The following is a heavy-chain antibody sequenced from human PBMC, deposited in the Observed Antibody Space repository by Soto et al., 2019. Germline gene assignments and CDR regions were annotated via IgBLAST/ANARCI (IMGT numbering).Heavy chain of an antibody. V-gene: IGHV4-59*01. J-gene: IGHJ6*03. CDR1: GGSISSYY. CDR2: IYYSGST. CDR3: ARGVSSSWYQGPLPGDLDYYYYMDV. D-gene: IGHD6-13*01. Sequence: SETLSLTCTVSGGSISSYYWSWIRQPPGKGLEWIGYIYYSGSTNYNPSLKSRVTISVDTSKNQFSLKLSSVTAADTAVYYCARGVSSSWYQGPLPGDLDYYYYMDVWGKGTTVTVSS.